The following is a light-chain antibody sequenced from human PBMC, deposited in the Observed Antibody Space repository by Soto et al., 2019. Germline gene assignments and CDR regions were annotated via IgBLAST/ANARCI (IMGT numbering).Light chain of an antibody. CDR3: QRYGDSGT. J-gene: IGKJ2*01. CDR1: QSLSTND. Sequence: EIFLTQSPGTLSLGPGERAALSCTASQSLSTNDVAWYHQKPGQAPRLLIYGASKRATGIPDRFTGRGSGTDFTLTIDKLEPEDFGVYYCQRYGDSGTFGQGTKVDIK. CDR2: GAS. V-gene: IGKV3-20*01.